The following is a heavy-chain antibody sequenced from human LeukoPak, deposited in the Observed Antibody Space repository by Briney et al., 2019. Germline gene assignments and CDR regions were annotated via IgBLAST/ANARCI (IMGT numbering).Heavy chain of an antibody. D-gene: IGHD3-3*01. V-gene: IGHV1-2*02. J-gene: IGHJ6*04. CDR1: GYTSTSYG. CDR3: ARAGYYDFWSGYYPSVDV. Sequence: ASVKVSRKASGYTSTSYGISWVRQAPGQGLEWMGWINPNSGGTNYAQKFQGRVTMTRDTSISTAYMELSRLRSDDTAVYYCARAGYYDFWSGYYPSVDVWGKGTTVTVSS. CDR2: INPNSGGT.